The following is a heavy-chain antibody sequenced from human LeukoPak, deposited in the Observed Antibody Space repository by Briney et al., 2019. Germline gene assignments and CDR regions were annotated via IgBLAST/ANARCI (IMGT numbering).Heavy chain of an antibody. D-gene: IGHD3-10*01. J-gene: IGHJ3*02. CDR1: GFTFSSYW. CDR2: INSDGSST. Sequence: GGSLRLSCVASGFTFSSYWMHWVRQAPGKGLVWVSRINSDGSSTSYADSVKGRFTISRDNAKNTLYLQMNSLRAEDTAVYYCARDVRYDPIGENAFDIWGQGTMVTVSS. V-gene: IGHV3-74*01. CDR3: ARDVRYDPIGENAFDI.